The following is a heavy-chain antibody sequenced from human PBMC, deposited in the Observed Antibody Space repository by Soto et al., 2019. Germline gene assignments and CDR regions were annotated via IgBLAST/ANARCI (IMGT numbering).Heavy chain of an antibody. CDR2: IYYSGST. D-gene: IGHD2-2*01. J-gene: IGHJ6*02. CDR3: ARGGRTSCYVGSYYGMDV. CDR1: GGSISSGGYY. V-gene: IGHV4-31*03. Sequence: SETLSLTCTVSGGSISSGGYYWSWIRQHPGKGLEWIGYIYYSGSTNYNPSLKSRVTISVDTSKNQFSLKLSSVTAAGTAVYYCARGGRTSCYVGSYYGMDVWGQGTTVTVSS.